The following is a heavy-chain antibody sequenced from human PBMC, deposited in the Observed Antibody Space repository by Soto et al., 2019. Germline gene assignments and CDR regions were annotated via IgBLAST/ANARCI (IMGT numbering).Heavy chain of an antibody. V-gene: IGHV4-59*01. D-gene: IGHD3-22*01. CDR3: ARDDYDSSGYYSKDAFDI. Sequence: SETLSLTCTVSGGSISSYYWSWIRQPPGKGLEWIGYIYYSGSTNYNPPLKSRVTISVDTSKNQFSLKLSSVTAADTAVYYCARDDYDSSGYYSKDAFDIWGQGTMVTVSS. CDR1: GGSISSYY. CDR2: IYYSGST. J-gene: IGHJ3*02.